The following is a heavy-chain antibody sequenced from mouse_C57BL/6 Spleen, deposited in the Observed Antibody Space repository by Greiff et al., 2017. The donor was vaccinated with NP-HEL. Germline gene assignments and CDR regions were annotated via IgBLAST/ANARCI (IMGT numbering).Heavy chain of an antibody. CDR3: ARIGISPYYFDY. D-gene: IGHD2-14*01. J-gene: IGHJ2*01. Sequence: QVQLQQPGAELVMPGASVKLSCKASGYTFTSYWMHWVKQRPGQGLEWIGEIDPSDSYTNYNQKFKGKSTLTVDKSSSTAYMQLSSLTSEDSAVYYCARIGISPYYFDYWGQGTTLTVSS. V-gene: IGHV1-69*01. CDR2: IDPSDSYT. CDR1: GYTFTSYW.